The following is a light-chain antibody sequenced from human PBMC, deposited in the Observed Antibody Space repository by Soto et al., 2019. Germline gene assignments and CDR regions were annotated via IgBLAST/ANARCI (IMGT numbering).Light chain of an antibody. J-gene: IGKJ5*01. CDR1: QSVSNN. CDR2: AAS. Sequence: EIVLPPSPGTLSLSPGERATLSCRASQSVSNNYLAWYQQKPGQAPRLLIYAASTRATAIPARFSGSGSGTEFTLTINSLQSEDFAVYYCQQYNNWPTFGQGTRLENK. V-gene: IGKV3-15*01. CDR3: QQYNNWPT.